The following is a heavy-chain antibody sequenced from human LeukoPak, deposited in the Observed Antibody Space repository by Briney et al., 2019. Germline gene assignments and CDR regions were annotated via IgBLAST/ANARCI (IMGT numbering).Heavy chain of an antibody. V-gene: IGHV4-59*08. D-gene: IGHD1-26*01. CDR1: GGSISSYY. J-gene: IGHJ4*02. CDR2: IYYSGST. CDR3: ARKQSGTYRSDFDY. Sequence: SETLSLTCTVSGGSISSYYWSWIRQPPGKGLEWIGHIYYSGSTNYNPSLKSRVTISVDMSENQFSLKLSSVTAADTAVYYCARKQSGTYRSDFDYWGQGTLVTVSS.